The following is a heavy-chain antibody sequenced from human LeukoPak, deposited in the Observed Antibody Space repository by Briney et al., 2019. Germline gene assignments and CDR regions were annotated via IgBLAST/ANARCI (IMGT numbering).Heavy chain of an antibody. CDR3: ATGYSSSRHNWFDP. V-gene: IGHV1-24*01. J-gene: IGHJ5*02. CDR1: GYTLTELS. CDR2: FDPEDGET. D-gene: IGHD6-13*01. Sequence: ASVKVSCKVSGYTLTELSMHWVRQAPGKGLEWMGGFDPEDGETIYAQKFQGRVTMTEDTSTDTAYMELSSLRSEDTAVYYCATGYSSSRHNWFDPWGQGTLVTVSS.